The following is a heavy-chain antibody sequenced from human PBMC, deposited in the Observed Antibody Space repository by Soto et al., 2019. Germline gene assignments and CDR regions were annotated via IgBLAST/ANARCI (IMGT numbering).Heavy chain of an antibody. CDR2: IYYSGST. V-gene: IGHV4-59*01. J-gene: IGHJ4*02. D-gene: IGHD6-19*01. Sequence: QVQLQESGPGLVKPSETLSLTCTVSGGSISSYYWSWIRQPPGKGLEWIGYIYYSGSTNYNPSLKSRVTISVDTSKNQFSLKLSSVTAADTAVYYCARGGWNLFDYWGQGTLVTVSS. CDR1: GGSISSYY. CDR3: ARGGWNLFDY.